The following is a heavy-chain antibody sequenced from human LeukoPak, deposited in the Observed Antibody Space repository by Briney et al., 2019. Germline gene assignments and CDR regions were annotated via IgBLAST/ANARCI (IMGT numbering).Heavy chain of an antibody. CDR2: ISSSGSTI. CDR3: ARDGTAPIAVAGPDLDY. CDR1: GFTFSDYY. Sequence: GGSLRLSCAASGFTFSDYYMSWIRQAPGKGLEWVSYISSSGSTIYYADSVKGRFTISRDNAKNSLYLQMNGLRAEDTAVYYCARDGTAPIAVAGPDLDYWGQGTLVTVSS. V-gene: IGHV3-11*01. D-gene: IGHD6-19*01. J-gene: IGHJ4*02.